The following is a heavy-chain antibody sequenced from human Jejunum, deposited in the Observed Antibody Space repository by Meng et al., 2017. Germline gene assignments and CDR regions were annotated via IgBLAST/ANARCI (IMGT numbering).Heavy chain of an antibody. J-gene: IGHJ4*02. D-gene: IGHD5-18*01. CDR2: IYISGST. CDR3: ARVMVRYYIDY. CDR1: GFTVSTNH. Sequence: GESLKISCAASGFTVSTNHMGWVRQAPGKGLDWISVIYISGSTYYADSVKGRFTISRDNSKNTLYLQMNSLRAEDTSVYYCARVMVRYYIDYWGQGTLVTGSS. V-gene: IGHV3-66*02.